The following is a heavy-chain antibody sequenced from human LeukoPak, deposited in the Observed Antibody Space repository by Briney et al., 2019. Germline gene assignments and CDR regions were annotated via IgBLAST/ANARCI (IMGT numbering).Heavy chain of an antibody. J-gene: IGHJ6*02. CDR3: ARLVGARAYHYYGMDV. V-gene: IGHV4-61*01. D-gene: IGHD1-26*01. CDR2: ISDSGGS. Sequence: SETLSLTCSVSGGSVSSGISYWSWIRQPPGEGLEWIAYISDSGGSDYNPSLKSRVTISVDTSKNQFSLKLSSVTAADTAVYYCARLVGARAYHYYGMDVWGQGTTVTVSS. CDR1: GGSVSSGISY.